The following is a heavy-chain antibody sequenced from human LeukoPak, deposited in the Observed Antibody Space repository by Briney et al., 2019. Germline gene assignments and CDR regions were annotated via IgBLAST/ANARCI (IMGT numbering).Heavy chain of an antibody. V-gene: IGHV1-2*06. J-gene: IGHJ4*02. CDR3: ARARPRRGYSYGYLGY. CDR2: INPNSGGT. Sequence: ASVKVSCKASGYTFTGYYMHWVRQAPGQGLEWMGRINPNSGGTNYAQKFQGRVTMTRDTSISTAYMELSRLRSDDTAVYYCARARPRRGYSYGYLGYWGQGTLVTVSS. D-gene: IGHD5-18*01. CDR1: GYTFTGYY.